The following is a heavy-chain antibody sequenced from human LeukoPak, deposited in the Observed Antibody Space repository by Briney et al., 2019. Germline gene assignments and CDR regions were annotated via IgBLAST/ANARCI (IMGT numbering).Heavy chain of an antibody. J-gene: IGHJ4*02. D-gene: IGHD3-3*01. CDR1: GGTFSSYA. Sequence: ASVKVSCKASGGTFSSYAISWVRQAPGQGLEWMGGIIPISGTANYAQKFQGRVTITADESTSTAYMELSSLRSEDTAVYYCARNHEYDFWSGYEAQDYWGQGTLVTVSS. V-gene: IGHV1-69*13. CDR2: IIPISGTA. CDR3: ARNHEYDFWSGYEAQDY.